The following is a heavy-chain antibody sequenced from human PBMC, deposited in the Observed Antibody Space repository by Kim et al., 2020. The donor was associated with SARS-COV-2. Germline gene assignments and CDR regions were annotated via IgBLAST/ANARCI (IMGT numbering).Heavy chain of an antibody. CDR3: AGDYNWNFDY. CDR2: IRSDSLTI. CDR1: GIVFSANP. J-gene: IGHJ4*02. V-gene: IGHV3-48*02. Sequence: GGSLRLSCAASGIVFSANPMNWVRQAPGKGLEWISHIRSDSLTIGYADPVEGRFTVSRDNAKNLLYLQMNSLRDEDTAIYYCAGDYNWNFDYWGRGTLVTVSS. D-gene: IGHD1-20*01.